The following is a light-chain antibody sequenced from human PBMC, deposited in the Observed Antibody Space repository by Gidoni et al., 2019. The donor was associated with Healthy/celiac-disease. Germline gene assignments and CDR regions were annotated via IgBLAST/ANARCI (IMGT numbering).Light chain of an antibody. CDR2: AAS. CDR1: QSISSY. Sequence: DIQMTQSPSSLSASVGDRVTITCRASQSISSYLNWYQQKPGKAPKLLIYAASSLQSGVPSRFSGSGSETDFTLTISSLQPEDFATYYCQQSYSTLWTFXQXTKVXIK. V-gene: IGKV1-39*01. CDR3: QQSYSTLWT. J-gene: IGKJ1*01.